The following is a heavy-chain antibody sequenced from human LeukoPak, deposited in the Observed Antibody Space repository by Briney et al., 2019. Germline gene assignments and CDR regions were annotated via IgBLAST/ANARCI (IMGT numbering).Heavy chain of an antibody. J-gene: IGHJ4*02. CDR1: GFTFSSYS. CDR2: ISSSSSYI. V-gene: IGHV3-21*01. CDR3: ARVEVAMGYFDY. Sequence: PGGSLRLSCAASGFTFSSYSMNWVRQAPGKGLEWVSSISSSSSYIYYADSVKGRFTISRDNAKNSLYLQMNSLRAEDTAVYYCARVEVAMGYFDYWGQGTLVTVPS. D-gene: IGHD5-12*01.